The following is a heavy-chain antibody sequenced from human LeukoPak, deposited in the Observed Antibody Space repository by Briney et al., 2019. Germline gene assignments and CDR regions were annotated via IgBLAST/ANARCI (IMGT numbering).Heavy chain of an antibody. CDR1: GGSISSYF. Sequence: PSETLSLTFTVSGGSISSYFWSWIRQPAGKGLEWIGRIYTSGSTNHNPSLKSRVTMSIDTSKNQFSLKLTSVTAADTAVYYCARDDYGDYGGKNWFDSWGQGTLVTVSS. CDR2: IYTSGST. CDR3: ARDDYGDYGGKNWFDS. D-gene: IGHD4-17*01. J-gene: IGHJ5*01. V-gene: IGHV4-4*07.